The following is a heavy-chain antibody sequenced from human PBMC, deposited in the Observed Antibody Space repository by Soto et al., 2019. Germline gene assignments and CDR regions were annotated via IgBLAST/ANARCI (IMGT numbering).Heavy chain of an antibody. V-gene: IGHV4-39*01. CDR3: ARRHVWYIQYNWFDP. Sequence: PSETLSLTCTVSGGSISSSSYYWGWIRQPPGKGLEWIGSIYYSGSTYYNPSLKSRVTISVDTSKNQFSLKLSSVTAADTAVYYCARRHVWYIQYNWFDPWGQGTLVTVSS. CDR2: IYYSGST. J-gene: IGHJ5*02. CDR1: GGSISSSSYY. D-gene: IGHD1-20*01.